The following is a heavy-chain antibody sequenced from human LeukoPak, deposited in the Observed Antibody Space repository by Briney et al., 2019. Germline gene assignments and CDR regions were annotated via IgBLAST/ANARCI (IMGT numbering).Heavy chain of an antibody. CDR3: VRGRGTAVTTGNWFDP. J-gene: IGHJ5*02. V-gene: IGHV4-30-4*01. CDR2: IHYSGST. CDR1: GRSISSSNYY. Sequence: SQTLSLTCTVSGRSISSSNYYWNWIRQPPGKGLECIGYIHYSGSTYYNPSLKSRVTISVDTSKNQFSLKLSSVTAADTAVYYCVRGRGTAVTTGNWFDPWGQGTLVTVSS. D-gene: IGHD4-17*01.